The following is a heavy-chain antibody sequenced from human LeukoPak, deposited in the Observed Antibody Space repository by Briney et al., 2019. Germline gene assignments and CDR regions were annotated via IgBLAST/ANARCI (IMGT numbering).Heavy chain of an antibody. CDR3: ARESHALNALWFGELNWFDP. J-gene: IGHJ5*02. V-gene: IGHV1-18*01. CDR2: ISAYNGNT. CDR1: GYTFTSYG. D-gene: IGHD3-10*01. Sequence: ASVKVSCKASGYTFTSYGISWVRQAPGQGLEWMGWISAYNGNTNYAQKLQGRVTMTTDTSTSTAYMELRSLRSDDTAVYYCARESHALNALWFGELNWFDPWGQGTLVTVSS.